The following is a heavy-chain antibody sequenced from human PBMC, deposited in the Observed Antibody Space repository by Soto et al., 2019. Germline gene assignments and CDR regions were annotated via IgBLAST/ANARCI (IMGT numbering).Heavy chain of an antibody. Sequence: PGGSLRLSCAASGFTFSSYGMHWVRQAPGKGLEWVAVISYDGSNKYYADSVKGRFTISRDNSKNTLYLQMNSLRAEDTAVYYCAAPPHSSGWYDYYYYGMDVWGQGTTVTV. CDR1: GFTFSSYG. CDR2: ISYDGSNK. CDR3: AAPPHSSGWYDYYYYGMDV. V-gene: IGHV3-30*03. D-gene: IGHD6-19*01. J-gene: IGHJ6*02.